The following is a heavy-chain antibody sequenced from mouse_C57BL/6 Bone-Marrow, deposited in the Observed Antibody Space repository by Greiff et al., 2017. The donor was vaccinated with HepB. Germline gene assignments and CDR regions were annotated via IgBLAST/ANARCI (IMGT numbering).Heavy chain of an antibody. CDR3: AIPHYYASYYFDY. D-gene: IGHD1-1*01. Sequence: QVQLQQPGAELVKPGASVKMSCKASGYTFTSYWITWVKQRPGQGLEWIGDIYPGSGSTNYNEKFKSKATLTVDTSSSTAYRKLSSLTSEDSAVYYCAIPHYYASYYFDYWGQGTTLTVSS. CDR1: GYTFTSYW. J-gene: IGHJ2*01. V-gene: IGHV1-55*01. CDR2: IYPGSGST.